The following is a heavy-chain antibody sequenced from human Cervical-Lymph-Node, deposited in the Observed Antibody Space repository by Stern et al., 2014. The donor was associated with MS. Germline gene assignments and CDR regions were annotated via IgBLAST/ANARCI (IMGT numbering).Heavy chain of an antibody. CDR1: GFTFSSYS. V-gene: IGHV3-21*01. J-gene: IGHJ4*02. D-gene: IGHD6-19*01. Sequence: EVQLVESGGGLVKPGGSLRLSCAASGFTFSSYSMNWVRQAPGKGLDWVSSISSSSSYIYYADSVKGRFTISRDNAKNSMYLQMNSLRAEDTAVYYCARAQQWPVDYWGQGTLVTVSS. CDR3: ARAQQWPVDY. CDR2: ISSSSSYI.